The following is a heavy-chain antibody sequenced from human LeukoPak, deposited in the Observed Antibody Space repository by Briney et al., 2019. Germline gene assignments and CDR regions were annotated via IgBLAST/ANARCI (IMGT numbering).Heavy chain of an antibody. D-gene: IGHD3-10*01. CDR2: IKGKTDGGTT. J-gene: IGHJ4*02. CDR3: TTAPIDFTMVRGLIITDF. Sequence: GGSLRLSCAVSGFTFSNAWMSWVRQAPGKGLEWVGRIKGKTDGGTTDYAAPVKGRFTISRDDSKNTLYLQMNSLKTEDTAVYYCTTAPIDFTMVRGLIITDFWGQGTLVTVSS. V-gene: IGHV3-15*01. CDR1: GFTFSNAW.